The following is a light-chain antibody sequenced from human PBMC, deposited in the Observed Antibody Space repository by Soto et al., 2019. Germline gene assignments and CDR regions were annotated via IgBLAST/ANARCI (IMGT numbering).Light chain of an antibody. Sequence: EIVMTQSPATLSVSPGERATLSCRASQSVSSNLAWYQQKPGQAPRLLIYGASTRATGIPARFSGSGSGTEFTPTNSSLQSEDFAVSYCQQYNNWPPITFGQGTRLEIK. CDR2: GAS. J-gene: IGKJ5*01. V-gene: IGKV3-15*01. CDR1: QSVSSN. CDR3: QQYNNWPPIT.